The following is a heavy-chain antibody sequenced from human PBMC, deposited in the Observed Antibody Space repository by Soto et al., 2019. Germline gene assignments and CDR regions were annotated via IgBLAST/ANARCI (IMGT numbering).Heavy chain of an antibody. V-gene: IGHV1-8*01. J-gene: IGHJ3*02. CDR3: AGVRLGLGDAFDI. Sequence: ASVKVSCKASGYTFTSYDINWVRQATGQGLEWMGWMNPNSGNTGYAQKFQGRVTMTRNTSISTAYMELSSLRSEATAVYYCAGVRLGLGDAFDIWGQGTMVTVSS. D-gene: IGHD3-16*01. CDR2: MNPNSGNT. CDR1: GYTFTSYD.